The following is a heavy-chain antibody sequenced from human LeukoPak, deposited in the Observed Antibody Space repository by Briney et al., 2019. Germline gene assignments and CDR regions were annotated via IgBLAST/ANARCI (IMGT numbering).Heavy chain of an antibody. Sequence: GASVKVSCKASGYNFTDYYIHWVRQAPGQGLEWMGWINPKSGGTNYAQKFRGRVAMTRDTSISTAYMELSGLRSDDTAVYYCARGLLGRGGGSFDYWGQGTLVTVSS. D-gene: IGHD3-10*01. J-gene: IGHJ4*02. CDR2: INPKSGGT. V-gene: IGHV1-2*02. CDR3: ARGLLGRGGGSFDY. CDR1: GYNFTDYY.